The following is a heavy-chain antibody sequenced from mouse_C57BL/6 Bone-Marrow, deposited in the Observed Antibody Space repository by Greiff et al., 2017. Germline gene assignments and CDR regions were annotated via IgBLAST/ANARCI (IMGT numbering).Heavy chain of an antibody. V-gene: IGHV1-50*01. CDR3: AREELRRLWYFDV. Sequence: QVQLQQPGAELVKPGASVKLSCKASGYTFTSYWMQWVKQRPGQGLEWIGEIDPSDSYTNYNQKFKGKATLTVDTSSSTAYMQLSSLTSEDSAVYYWAREELRRLWYFDVWGTGTAATVTA. CDR1: GYTFTSYW. J-gene: IGHJ1*03. CDR2: IDPSDSYT. D-gene: IGHD2-12*01.